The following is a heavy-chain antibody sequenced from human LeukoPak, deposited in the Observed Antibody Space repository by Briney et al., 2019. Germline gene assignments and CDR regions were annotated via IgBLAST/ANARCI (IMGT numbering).Heavy chain of an antibody. Sequence: SETLSLTCTVSGGSISSYYWSWIRQPPGKGLEWIGHIYYSGSTNYNPSLKSRVTISVDTSKNQFSLKLSSVTAADTAVYYCVRVTSRPGAYGDHFDYWGQGTLVTVSS. CDR3: VRVTSRPGAYGDHFDY. V-gene: IGHV4-59*01. D-gene: IGHD4-17*01. CDR1: GGSISSYY. CDR2: IYYSGST. J-gene: IGHJ4*02.